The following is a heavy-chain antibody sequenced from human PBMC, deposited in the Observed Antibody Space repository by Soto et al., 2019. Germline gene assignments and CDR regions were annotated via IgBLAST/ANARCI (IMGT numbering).Heavy chain of an antibody. CDR3: ARGNHLSCDATVRCSYYYYGMDV. Sequence: GGSLRLSCAASGFTFSSYGMHWVRQAPGKGLEWVAVIWYDGSNKYYADSVKGRFTISRDNSKNTLYLQMNSLRAEDTAVYYCARGNHLSCDATVRCSYYYYGMDVWGQGTTVTVSS. CDR1: GFTFSSYG. D-gene: IGHD4-17*01. CDR2: IWYDGSNK. V-gene: IGHV3-33*01. J-gene: IGHJ6*02.